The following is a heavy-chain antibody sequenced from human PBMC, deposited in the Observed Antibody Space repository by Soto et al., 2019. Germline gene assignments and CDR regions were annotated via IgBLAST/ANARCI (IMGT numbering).Heavy chain of an antibody. D-gene: IGHD1-1*01. CDR3: ARNDPITGTTDY. Sequence: PSETLSLTCTVSGGSISSGGYYWSWIRQHPGKGLEWIGYIYYSGSTYYNPSLKSRVTISVDTSKNQFSLKLSSVTVADTAVCYCARNDPITGTTDYWGQGTLVTVSS. CDR2: IYYSGST. V-gene: IGHV4-31*03. J-gene: IGHJ4*02. CDR1: GGSISSGGYY.